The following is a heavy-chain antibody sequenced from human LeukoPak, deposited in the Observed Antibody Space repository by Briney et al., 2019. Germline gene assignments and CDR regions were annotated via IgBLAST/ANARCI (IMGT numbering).Heavy chain of an antibody. CDR3: ARDGRYYYDSSAAFDY. CDR1: GFTFSSYW. Sequence: PGGSLRLSCAASGFTFSSYWMSWVRQAPGKGLEWVANIKQDSSEKYYVDSVKGRFTISRDNAKNSLYLQMNSLRAEDTAVYYCARDGRYYYDSSAAFDYWGQGTLVTVSS. J-gene: IGHJ4*02. CDR2: IKQDSSEK. D-gene: IGHD3-22*01. V-gene: IGHV3-7*01.